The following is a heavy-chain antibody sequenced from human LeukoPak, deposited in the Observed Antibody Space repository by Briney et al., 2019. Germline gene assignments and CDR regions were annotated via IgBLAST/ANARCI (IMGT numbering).Heavy chain of an antibody. CDR3: ARAHYDSSGYYDY. D-gene: IGHD3-22*01. CDR2: ISGRNSPI. Sequence: AGGSLRLSCAASGFSFSDYYLSWIRQVPGKGLEWVSSISGRNSPIYYADSVKGRFTISRDNAKNSLYLQMDSLRVEDTAFYYCARAHYDSSGYYDYWGQGTLVTVSS. CDR1: GFSFSDYY. J-gene: IGHJ4*02. V-gene: IGHV3-11*01.